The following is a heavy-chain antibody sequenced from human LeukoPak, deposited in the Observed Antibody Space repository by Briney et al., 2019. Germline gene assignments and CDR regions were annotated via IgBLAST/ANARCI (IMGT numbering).Heavy chain of an antibody. J-gene: IGHJ4*02. D-gene: IGHD2-2*01. CDR3: AKEFLRFSTSPTLPFDY. V-gene: IGHV3-7*01. Sequence: GGSLRLSCAASGFTFSSYWMGWVRQAPGKRLEWVANMNIDGSEKYYADSVKGRFTISRDNARNSVYLQMNSLRVEDTAVYYCAKEFLRFSTSPTLPFDYWGQGTLVTVSS. CDR2: MNIDGSEK. CDR1: GFTFSSYW.